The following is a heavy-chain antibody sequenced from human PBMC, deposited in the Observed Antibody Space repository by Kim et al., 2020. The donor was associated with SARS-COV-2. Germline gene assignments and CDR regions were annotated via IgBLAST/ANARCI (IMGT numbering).Heavy chain of an antibody. CDR1: DNPISTYY. V-gene: IGHV4-59*08. Sequence: SETLSLTCTVSDNPISTYYWTWIRQPPGKGLEWIGHVFYFGSPDYNPSLRGRATMSVDKSKYQLSLKLASVTAGDTAIYYCARQGVGHYFDLWGQGTVVTVSS. D-gene: IGHD2-8*01. J-gene: IGHJ4*02. CDR2: VFYFGSP. CDR3: ARQGVGHYFDL.